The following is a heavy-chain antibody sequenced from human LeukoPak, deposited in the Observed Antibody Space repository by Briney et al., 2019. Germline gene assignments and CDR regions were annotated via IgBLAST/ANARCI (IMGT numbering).Heavy chain of an antibody. Sequence: SGGSLRLSCAASGFIVSSNYMSWVRQAPGKGLEWVSVIYSGGSTHYADSVKGRFTISRDNSKNTLYLQMNSLRAEDTAVYYCAKDGGEYYDILTGYYPRLYYMDVWGKGTTVTISS. CDR1: GFIVSSNY. J-gene: IGHJ6*03. CDR3: AKDGGEYYDILTGYYPRLYYMDV. CDR2: IYSGGST. D-gene: IGHD3-9*01. V-gene: IGHV3-66*01.